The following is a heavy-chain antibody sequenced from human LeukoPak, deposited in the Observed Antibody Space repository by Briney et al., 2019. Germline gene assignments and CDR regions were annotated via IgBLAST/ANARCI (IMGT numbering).Heavy chain of an antibody. CDR2: IYYSGST. V-gene: IGHV4-39*07. CDR1: GGSISSSSYY. J-gene: IGHJ4*02. Sequence: SETLSLTCTVSGGSISSSSYYWGWIRQPPGKGPEWIGSIYYSGSTYYNPSLKSRVTISVDTSKNQFSLKLSSVTAADTAVYYCARVRMAGIDYWGQGTLVTVSS. D-gene: IGHD5-24*01. CDR3: ARVRMAGIDY.